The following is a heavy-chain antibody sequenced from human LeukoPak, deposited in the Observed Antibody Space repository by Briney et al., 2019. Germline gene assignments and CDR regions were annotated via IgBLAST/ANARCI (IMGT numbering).Heavy chain of an antibody. CDR2: INPSGGST. CDR1: GYTFTGYY. V-gene: IGHV1-46*01. CDR3: ARGRYSSSSYYMDV. Sequence: ASVKVSCKASGYTFTGYYIHWVRQAPGQGLEWMGIINPSGGSTRNAQKLQGRVTMTRDMSTSTVYMEPSSLRSDDTAVYYCARGRYSSSSYYMDVWGKGTTVTVSS. D-gene: IGHD6-6*01. J-gene: IGHJ6*03.